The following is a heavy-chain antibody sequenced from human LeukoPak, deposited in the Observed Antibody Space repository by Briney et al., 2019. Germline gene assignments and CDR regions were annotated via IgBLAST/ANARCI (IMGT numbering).Heavy chain of an antibody. J-gene: IGHJ4*02. CDR1: GYTFTSYD. V-gene: IGHV1-8*02. CDR3: AREGGKIPRGTSPSIAARQFGYYFDY. D-gene: IGHD6-6*01. CDR2: MNPNSGNT. Sequence: ASVKVSCKASGYTFTSYDINRVRQATGQGLEWMGWMNPNSGNTGYAQKFQGRVTMTTDTSTSTAYMELRSLRSDDTAVYYCAREGGKIPRGTSPSIAARQFGYYFDYWGQGTLVTVSS.